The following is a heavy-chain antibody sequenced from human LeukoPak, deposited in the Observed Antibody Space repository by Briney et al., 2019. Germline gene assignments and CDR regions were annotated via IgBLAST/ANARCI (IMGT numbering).Heavy chain of an antibody. D-gene: IGHD6-13*01. Sequence: SETLSLTCTVSGGSISSYYWSWIRQPPGKGLEWIGYIYYSGSTNYNPSPKSRVTISVDTSKNQFSLKLSSVTAADTAVYYCARQIAAAGTRHIDYWGQGTLVTVSS. CDR3: ARQIAAAGTRHIDY. CDR2: IYYSGST. J-gene: IGHJ4*02. CDR1: GGSISSYY. V-gene: IGHV4-59*08.